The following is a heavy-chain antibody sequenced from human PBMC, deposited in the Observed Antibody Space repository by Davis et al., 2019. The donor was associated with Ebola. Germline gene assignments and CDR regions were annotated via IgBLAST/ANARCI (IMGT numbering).Heavy chain of an antibody. CDR3: AKSNSLWNADRFDY. Sequence: GGSLRLSCAASGFTFSTYSMSWVRQAPGKGLEWVSAISGSGGSTYYADSVKGRFTISRDNSKNTLYLQMNSLRAEDTAVYYCAKSNSLWNADRFDYWGQGTLVTVSS. CDR1: GFTFSTYS. D-gene: IGHD1-1*01. J-gene: IGHJ4*02. CDR2: ISGSGGST. V-gene: IGHV3-23*01.